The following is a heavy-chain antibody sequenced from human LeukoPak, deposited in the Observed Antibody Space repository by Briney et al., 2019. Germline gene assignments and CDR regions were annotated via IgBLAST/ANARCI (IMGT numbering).Heavy chain of an antibody. CDR2: INHSGST. CDR3: ARGANSNYVYDY. J-gene: IGHJ4*02. CDR1: GGSFSGYY. V-gene: IGHV4-34*01. D-gene: IGHD4-11*01. Sequence: PSETLSLTXAVYGGSFSGYYWSWICQTPGKGLEWIGEINHSGSTNYNPSLKSRVTISVDTSKNQFSLKLSPVTAADTAVYYCARGANSNYVYDYWGQGTLVTVSS.